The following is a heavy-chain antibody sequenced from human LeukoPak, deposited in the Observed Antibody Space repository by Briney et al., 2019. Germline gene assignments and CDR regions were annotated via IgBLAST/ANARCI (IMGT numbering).Heavy chain of an antibody. D-gene: IGHD2-2*01. Sequence: ASVKVSCKASGYTFTSYDINWVRQATGQGLEWMGWMNPNSGDTGYAQKFQGRVTITADESTSTAYMELSSLRSEDTAVYYCARGEVGYCSSTSCYDWFDPWGQGTLVTVSS. V-gene: IGHV1-8*01. CDR2: MNPNSGDT. J-gene: IGHJ5*02. CDR1: GYTFTSYD. CDR3: ARGEVGYCSSTSCYDWFDP.